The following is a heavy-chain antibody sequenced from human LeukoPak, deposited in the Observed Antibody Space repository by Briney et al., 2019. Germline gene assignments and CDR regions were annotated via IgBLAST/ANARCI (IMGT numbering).Heavy chain of an antibody. J-gene: IGHJ3*02. CDR1: GFTFSSYS. D-gene: IGHD6-19*01. CDR3: ARVRGRTSGIEVAGRAFDI. V-gene: IGHV3-21*01. Sequence: GGSLRLSCAASGFTFSSYSMNWVRQAPGKGLEWVSSISSSSSYIYYADSVKGRFTISRDNAKNSLYLQMNSLRAEDTAVYYCARVRGRTSGIEVAGRAFDIWGQGTMVTVSS. CDR2: ISSSSSYI.